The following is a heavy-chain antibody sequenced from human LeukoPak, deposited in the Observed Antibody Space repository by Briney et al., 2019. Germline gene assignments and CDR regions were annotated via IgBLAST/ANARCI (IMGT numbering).Heavy chain of an antibody. CDR2: LYYSGDT. J-gene: IGHJ4*02. V-gene: IGHV4-59*08. CDR3: ARRKAKTPNYFDY. CDR1: GDSISNYY. Sequence: ASETLSLTCTVSGDSISNYYWTWIRQPPGKGLEWIGYLYYSGDTNYNPSLKSRVIISLDTSKNQFSLKLTSVTAADTAMYYCARRKAKTPNYFDYWGQGALVTVSS.